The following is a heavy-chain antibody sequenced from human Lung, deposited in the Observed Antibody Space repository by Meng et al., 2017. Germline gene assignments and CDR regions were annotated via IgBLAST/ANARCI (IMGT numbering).Heavy chain of an antibody. CDR3: QWLSKHPPDQ. V-gene: IGHV3-15*01. CDR1: GFTFSNAW. Sequence: QLVEYGGCLGHPGWPIRLSCAASGFTFSNAWMSWVRQAPGKGLAWIGRIKSKTDGETTDYAAPVKGRFSISRDDSKNTVYLQMNSLKTEDTAVYYCQWLSKHPPDQWGQGTLVTVSS. J-gene: IGHJ4*02. CDR2: IKSKTDGETT. D-gene: IGHD3-22*01.